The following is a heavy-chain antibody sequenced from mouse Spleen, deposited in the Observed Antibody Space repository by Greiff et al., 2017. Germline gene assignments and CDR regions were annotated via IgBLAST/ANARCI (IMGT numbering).Heavy chain of an antibody. CDR2: INPSSGYT. CDR1: GYTFTSYT. J-gene: IGHJ1*01. D-gene: IGHD1-2*01. Sequence: QVQLKESGAELARPGASVKMSCKASGYTFTSYTMHWVKQRPGQGLEWIGYINPSSGYTNYNQKFKDKATVTADKSSSTAYMQLSSLTSEDSAVYYCARNSLLGYFDVWGAGTTVTVSS. V-gene: IGHV1-4*01. CDR3: ARNSLLGYFDV.